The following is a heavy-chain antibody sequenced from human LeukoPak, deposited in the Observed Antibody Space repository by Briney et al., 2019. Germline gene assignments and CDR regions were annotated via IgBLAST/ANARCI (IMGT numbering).Heavy chain of an antibody. V-gene: IGHV3-21*01. J-gene: IGHJ3*02. CDR3: ARGYCSGGSCYLNAFDI. CDR1: GFTFSSYS. D-gene: IGHD2-15*01. Sequence: GGSLRLSCAASGFTFSSYSMNWVRQAPGKGLEWVSSISSSSSYIFYADSVKGRFTISRDNAKNSLDLQMNSLRAEDTAVYYCARGYCSGGSCYLNAFDIWGQGTMVIVSS. CDR2: ISSSSSYI.